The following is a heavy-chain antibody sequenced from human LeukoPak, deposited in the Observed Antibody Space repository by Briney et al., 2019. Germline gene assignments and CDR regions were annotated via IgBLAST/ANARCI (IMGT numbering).Heavy chain of an antibody. V-gene: IGHV3-53*01. Sequence: AGGSLRLSCAASGLTVSSNYMTWVRQAPGKGLEWVSVIYSGGSIYYADSVKGRFTISRDNSRNTLYLQMNSLRAEDTAVYYCARALNGFDIWGPGTLVTVSS. CDR3: ARALNGFDI. J-gene: IGHJ3*02. CDR1: GLTVSSNY. CDR2: IYSGGSI.